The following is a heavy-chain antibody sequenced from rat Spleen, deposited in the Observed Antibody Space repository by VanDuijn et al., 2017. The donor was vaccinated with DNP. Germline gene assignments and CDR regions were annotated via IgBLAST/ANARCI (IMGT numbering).Heavy chain of an antibody. CDR3: ARGDILRSFDY. V-gene: IGHV3-3*01. J-gene: IGHJ2*01. CDR1: GYSITSSYR. CDR2: INSAGST. Sequence: EVQLQESGPGLLKPSQSLSLTCSVTGYSITSSYRWTWIRKFPGHKLEWMGYINSAGSTNYNPSLKGRISITSDTSKNQFFLQVNSVTTEDTATYYCARGDILRSFDYWGQGVMVTVSS. D-gene: IGHD1-6*01.